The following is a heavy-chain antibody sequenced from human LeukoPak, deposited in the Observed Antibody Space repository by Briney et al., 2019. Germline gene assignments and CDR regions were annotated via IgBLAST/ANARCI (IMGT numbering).Heavy chain of an antibody. D-gene: IGHD6-19*01. CDR3: ARDRSSGWSGNWFDP. CDR1: GFTFSSYS. Sequence: PGGSLRLSCAASGFTFSSYSMNWVRQAPGKGLEWGSSISSSSSYIYYADSVKGRFTISRDNAKNSLYLQMNSLRVEDTAVYYCARDRSSGWSGNWFDPWGQGTLVTVSS. V-gene: IGHV3-21*01. J-gene: IGHJ5*02. CDR2: ISSSSSYI.